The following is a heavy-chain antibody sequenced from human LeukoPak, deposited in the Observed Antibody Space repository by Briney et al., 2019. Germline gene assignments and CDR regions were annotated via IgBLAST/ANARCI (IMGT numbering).Heavy chain of an antibody. CDR2: NKSKTDGGTT. CDR3: TTDPVNVLRYFDWLLSLHEHFDY. D-gene: IGHD3-9*01. Sequence: RGGPLRLSCAASGFTFSNARMSWARQAPGKGLEWVGRNKSKTDGGTTEYPAPANDRFTISRDYSKNTVYLQMNSLKTEDTAVYYCTTDPVNVLRYFDWLLSLHEHFDYWGQGTLVTVAS. CDR1: GFTFSNAR. V-gene: IGHV3-15*01. J-gene: IGHJ4*02.